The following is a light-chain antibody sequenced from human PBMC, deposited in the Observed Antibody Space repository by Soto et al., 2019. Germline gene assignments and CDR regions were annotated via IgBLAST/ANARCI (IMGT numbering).Light chain of an antibody. J-gene: IGLJ2*01. V-gene: IGLV1-44*01. Sequence: QPVLTQPPLVSGAPGQRVTISCSGSSSNIGSNPVYWFQLLPGTAPKFLINGNNQRPSGVPDRFSGSKSGTSASLAFSGLQSEDEADYYCATWDDSLNVVVFGGGTKLTVL. CDR1: SSNIGSNP. CDR2: GNN. CDR3: ATWDDSLNVVV.